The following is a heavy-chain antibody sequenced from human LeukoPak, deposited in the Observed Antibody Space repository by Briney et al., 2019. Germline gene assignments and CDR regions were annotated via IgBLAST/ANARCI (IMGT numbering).Heavy chain of an antibody. CDR2: IRFDGGNK. V-gene: IGHV3-30*02. J-gene: IGHJ4*02. Sequence: GGSLRLSCAASGFTFSSYSMHWVRQAPGKGLEWVAFIRFDGGNKYYADSVKGRFTFSRDNSKNTLYLQMNSLRAEDTAVYYCARASSIAAAGTDYWGQGTLVTVSS. D-gene: IGHD6-13*01. CDR3: ARASSIAAAGTDY. CDR1: GFTFSSYS.